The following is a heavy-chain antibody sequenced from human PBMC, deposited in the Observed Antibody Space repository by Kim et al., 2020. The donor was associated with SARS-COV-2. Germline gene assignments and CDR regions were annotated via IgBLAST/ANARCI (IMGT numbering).Heavy chain of an antibody. CDR3: ARIADLDH. D-gene: IGHD2-21*01. CDR1: GYNFTNYP. Sequence: ASVKVSCKTSGYNFTNYPLNWVRQGPGQGLEWMGWIHTKTGNPTYAPGFRSRLVFSLDTSVNTAYLQINNLKDADSGVYYCARIADLDHWGQEPCSPSPQ. J-gene: IGHJ4*01. V-gene: IGHV7-4-1*02. CDR2: IHTKTGNP.